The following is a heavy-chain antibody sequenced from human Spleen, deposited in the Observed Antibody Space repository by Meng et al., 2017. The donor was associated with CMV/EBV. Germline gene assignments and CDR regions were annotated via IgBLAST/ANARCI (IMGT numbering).Heavy chain of an antibody. CDR1: GGSSRCYF. CDR3: ARDLVAAAVGGGWFDP. Sequence: VQLRALGLVPVEPSEPLPPTCPASGGSSRCYFWSWIRQHAGKGLEWIGRIDTSGSTNYNPSLQSRVTSAVDTSKNQFSLKLSSVTAADTAVYYGARDLVAAAVGGGWFDPWGQGTLVTVSS. J-gene: IGHJ5*02. D-gene: IGHD6-13*01. CDR2: IDTSGST. V-gene: IGHV4-4*07.